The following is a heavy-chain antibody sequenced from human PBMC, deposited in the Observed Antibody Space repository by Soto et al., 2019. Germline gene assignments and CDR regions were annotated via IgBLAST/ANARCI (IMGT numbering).Heavy chain of an antibody. V-gene: IGHV2-5*01. CDR2: IYWNDDK. CDR1: GFSLSTSGVG. J-gene: IGHJ4*02. Sequence: KESGPTLVKPTQTLTLTCPFSGFSLSTSGVGVGWIRQPPGKALEWLAHIYWNDDKRYSPSLKSRLTITKDTSKNQVVLTMTTMDPMDTATYYCAHRLADIVASEFYFDFWGQGTLVTVSS. CDR3: AHRLADIVASEFYFDF. D-gene: IGHD5-12*01.